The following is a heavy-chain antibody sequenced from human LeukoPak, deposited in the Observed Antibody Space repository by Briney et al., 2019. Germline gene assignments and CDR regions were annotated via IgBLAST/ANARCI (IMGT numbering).Heavy chain of an antibody. Sequence: PGRSLRLSCAASGITFSTYGMYWVRQAPGKGLEWVSTVNDRGTGTYYADSVKGRFTISRDNSKNTLSLQMISLRAEDTALYYCAKGLKTAVGPYMGYHYYMDVWGKGTTVTVSS. CDR1: GITFSTYG. CDR3: AKGLKTAVGPYMGYHYYMDV. CDR2: VNDRGTGT. J-gene: IGHJ6*03. D-gene: IGHD5-18*01. V-gene: IGHV3-23*01.